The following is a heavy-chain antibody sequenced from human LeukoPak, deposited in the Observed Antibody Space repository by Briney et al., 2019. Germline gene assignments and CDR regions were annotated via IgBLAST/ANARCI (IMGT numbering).Heavy chain of an antibody. CDR3: AKDVVEAAAGTYFDY. J-gene: IGHJ4*02. Sequence: PGGSLRLSCAASGFTFDDYAMHWVRQAPGKGLEWVSGISWNSGSIGYADSVKGRFTISRDNAKNSLYLQMNSLRAEDTALYYCAKDVVEAAAGTYFDYWGQGTLVTVSS. CDR1: GFTFDDYA. D-gene: IGHD6-13*01. V-gene: IGHV3-9*01. CDR2: ISWNSGSI.